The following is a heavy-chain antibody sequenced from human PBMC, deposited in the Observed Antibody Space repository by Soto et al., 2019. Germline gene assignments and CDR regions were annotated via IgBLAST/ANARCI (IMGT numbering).Heavy chain of an antibody. D-gene: IGHD5-18*01. V-gene: IGHV1-69*06. J-gene: IGHJ6*02. CDR2: FSPICGTA. Sequence: SVKVSCKASGGTFSSYAISWVRQAPGQGREWMGGFSPICGTANYAQKFQGRVTVTADKSTSTAYTEPSSLRPEDTAVYYCARGRGYGPRYYYYGMAVWGQGTTVTVS. CDR1: GGTFSSYA. CDR3: ARGRGYGPRYYYYGMAV.